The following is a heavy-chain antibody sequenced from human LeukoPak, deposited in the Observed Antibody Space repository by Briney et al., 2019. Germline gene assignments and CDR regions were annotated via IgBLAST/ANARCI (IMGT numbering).Heavy chain of an antibody. CDR3: ARGRSVAGQYYFDY. CDR1: GGSISSYY. Sequence: SETLSLTCTVSGGSISSYYWSWIRQPPGKGLEWIGYIYYSGSTNYNPSLKSRVTISVDTSKNQFSLKLSSVTAADTAVYYRARGRSVAGQYYFDYWGQGTLVTVSS. D-gene: IGHD6-19*01. J-gene: IGHJ4*02. V-gene: IGHV4-59*01. CDR2: IYYSGST.